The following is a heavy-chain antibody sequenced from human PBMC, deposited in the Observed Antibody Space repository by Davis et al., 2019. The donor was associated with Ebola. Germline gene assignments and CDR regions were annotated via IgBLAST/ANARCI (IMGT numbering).Heavy chain of an antibody. CDR2: IWYDGSNK. J-gene: IGHJ4*02. CDR3: ARDSTTVVSQKQFDY. D-gene: IGHD4-23*01. Sequence: GESLKISCAASGFTFSSYGMHWVHQAPGKGLEWVAVIWYDGSNKYYADSVKGRFTISRDNSKNTLYLQMNSLRAEDTAVYYCARDSTTVVSQKQFDYWGQGTLVTVSS. CDR1: GFTFSSYG. V-gene: IGHV3-33*01.